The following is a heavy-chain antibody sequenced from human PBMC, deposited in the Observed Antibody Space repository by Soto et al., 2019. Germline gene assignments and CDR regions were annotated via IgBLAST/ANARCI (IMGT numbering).Heavy chain of an antibody. D-gene: IGHD3-10*01. Sequence: QLQLQESGPGLVKPSETLSLTCSVSGGSITTSSYNWAWIRQPPGKGLEWIGTIYYDGNTSYNPSLKSQVTISVDTSKNHFALKVNSVTAADTAVYYCARFYGNAFDVWGRGTVVTVSS. CDR3: ARFYGNAFDV. J-gene: IGHJ3*01. CDR2: IYYDGNT. CDR1: GGSITTSSYN. V-gene: IGHV4-39*02.